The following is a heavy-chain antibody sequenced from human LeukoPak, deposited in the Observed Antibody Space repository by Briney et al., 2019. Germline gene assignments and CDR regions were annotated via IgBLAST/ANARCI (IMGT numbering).Heavy chain of an antibody. CDR3: ARVQLVDYYYYSYMDV. Sequence: RGSLRLSCTTSGSTFSRYWMSRVRQAAGKALNWVSYVSSGSSTIYYADSVKGRFTISRDDAKNSLYLQMNSLRAEDTALYYCARVQLVDYYYYSYMDVWGKGTTVTVSS. D-gene: IGHD6-6*01. CDR2: VSSGSSTI. CDR1: GSTFSRYW. J-gene: IGHJ6*03. V-gene: IGHV3-48*04.